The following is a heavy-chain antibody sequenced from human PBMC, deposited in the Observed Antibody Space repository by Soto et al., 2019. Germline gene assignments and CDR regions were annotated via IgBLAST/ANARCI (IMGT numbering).Heavy chain of an antibody. CDR1: GVSIRSYF. CDR3: AGSKNRGEGFDY. V-gene: IGHV4-59*01. D-gene: IGHD3-10*01. CDR2: TYYTADS. J-gene: IGHJ4*02. Sequence: QVHLQESGPGLVKPSETLSLRCTVSGVSIRSYFWSWIRQPPGKGLEWIGYTYYTADSKYSPSLESRATISADPSKKLFSLSLSRVSAADTALYFCAGSKNRGEGFDYWGQGALVTVSS.